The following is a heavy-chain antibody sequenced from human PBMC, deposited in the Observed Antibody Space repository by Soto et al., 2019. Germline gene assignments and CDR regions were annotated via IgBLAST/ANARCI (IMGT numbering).Heavy chain of an antibody. J-gene: IGHJ5*02. CDR1: GYSLTSYW. D-gene: IGHD6-6*01. CDR3: ARHVRGSSSANRFDP. V-gene: IGHV5-51*01. CDR2: IYPGDSDT. Sequence: PXESLKISFKGSGYSLTSYWIGWVRQIPGKGLEWMGIIYPGDSDTRYSPSFQGQVTISADKSISTAYLQWSSLKASDTAMYYCARHVRGSSSANRFDPWGQGTLVTVSS.